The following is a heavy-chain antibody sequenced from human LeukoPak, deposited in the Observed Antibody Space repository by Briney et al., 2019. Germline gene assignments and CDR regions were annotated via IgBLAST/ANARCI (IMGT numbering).Heavy chain of an antibody. CDR2: IKQDGSEK. V-gene: IGHV3-7*01. D-gene: IGHD6-19*01. J-gene: IGHJ4*02. Sequence: PGGSLRLSCAASGFTFSSYWMSRVRQAPGKGLEWVANIKQDGSEKYYVDSVKGRFTISRDNAKNSLYLQMNSLRAEDTAVYYCARDPGIAVADLPYYFDYWGQGTLVTVSS. CDR1: GFTFSSYW. CDR3: ARDPGIAVADLPYYFDY.